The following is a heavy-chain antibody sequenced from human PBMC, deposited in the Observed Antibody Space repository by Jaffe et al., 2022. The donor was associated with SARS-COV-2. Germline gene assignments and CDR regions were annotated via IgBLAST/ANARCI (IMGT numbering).Heavy chain of an antibody. CDR2: MSYDGSNE. V-gene: IGHV3-30*18. CDR3: AKSSGDSYSPYYFDY. Sequence: QVQLVESGGGVVQPGRSLRLSCAASGFTFSTYGMHWVRQAPGKGLEWVAVMSYDGSNEYYADSVKGRFTISRDNSKNTLYLQMNSLRAEDTAVYYCAKSSGDSYSPYYFDYWGQGTLVTVSS. J-gene: IGHJ4*02. CDR1: GFTFSTYG. D-gene: IGHD2-21*01.